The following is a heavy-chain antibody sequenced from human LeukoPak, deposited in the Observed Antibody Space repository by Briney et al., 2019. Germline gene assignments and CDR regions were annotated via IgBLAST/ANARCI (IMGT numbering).Heavy chain of an antibody. Sequence: ETLCLTCTVSGDSISSYHWSWIRQPPGKGLEWIGYISYIVSTNYNPSLKSRVIISEDTSKNQFSLKLSSVTAADTAVYYCARVGRGDHTWGSYYFDHWGQGTLVTLST. CDR2: ISYIVST. CDR3: ARVGRGDHTWGSYYFDH. D-gene: IGHD3-16*01. CDR1: GDSISSYH. J-gene: IGHJ4*02. V-gene: IGHV4-59*01.